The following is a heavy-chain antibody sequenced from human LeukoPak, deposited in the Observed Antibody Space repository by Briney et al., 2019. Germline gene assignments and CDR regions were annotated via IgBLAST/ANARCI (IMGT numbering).Heavy chain of an antibody. CDR1: GFTFSDYY. V-gene: IGHV3-11*05. J-gene: IGHJ4*02. Sequence: PGGSLRLSCTVSGFTFSDYYMTWVRQAPGKGLEWLSYISGNSGDINYLDSVRGRFTISRDNAKNSLYLQMNSLGVEDTAVYYCTRDPRRLDYLGQGTLVTVSS. CDR3: TRDPRRLDY. CDR2: ISGNSGDI.